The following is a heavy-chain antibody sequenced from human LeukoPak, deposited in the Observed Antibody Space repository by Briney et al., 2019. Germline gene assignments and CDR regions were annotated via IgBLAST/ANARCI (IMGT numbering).Heavy chain of an antibody. V-gene: IGHV4-30-4*01. Sequence: SETLSLTCTVSGGSIGSGDYYWSWIRQPPGKGLEWIGYIYYSGSTYYNPSLKSRVTISVGTSKNQFSLKLSSVTAADTAVYYCARAQVAPYCSSTSCYTFWFDPWGQGTLVTVSS. CDR2: IYYSGST. CDR3: ARAQVAPYCSSTSCYTFWFDP. D-gene: IGHD2-2*02. CDR1: GGSIGSGDYY. J-gene: IGHJ5*02.